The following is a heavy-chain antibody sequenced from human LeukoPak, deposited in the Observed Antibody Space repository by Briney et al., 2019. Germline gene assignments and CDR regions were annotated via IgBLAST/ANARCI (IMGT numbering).Heavy chain of an antibody. CDR2: IYYSGST. Sequence: PSETLSLTCTVSGGSISSYYWSWIRQPPGKGLEWIGYIYYSGSTNYNPSLKSRVTISVDTSKNQFSLKLSSVTAADTAVYYCARIGSGYDSYFDYWGQGTLVTVSS. V-gene: IGHV4-59*08. J-gene: IGHJ4*02. D-gene: IGHD5-12*01. CDR1: GGSISSYY. CDR3: ARIGSGYDSYFDY.